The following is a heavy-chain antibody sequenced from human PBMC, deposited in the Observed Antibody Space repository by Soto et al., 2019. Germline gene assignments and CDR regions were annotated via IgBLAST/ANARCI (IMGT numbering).Heavy chain of an antibody. CDR2: IYPGDSDT. CDR1: GYSFTSYW. J-gene: IGHJ6*02. Sequence: GESLKISCKGSGYSFTSYWIGWVRQMPGKGPEWMGIIYPGDSDTRYSPSFQGQVTISADKSISTAYLQWSSLKASDTAMYYCAKSEQYYDFWSGYYTRYGMDVWGQGTTVTVSS. CDR3: AKSEQYYDFWSGYYTRYGMDV. V-gene: IGHV5-51*01. D-gene: IGHD3-3*01.